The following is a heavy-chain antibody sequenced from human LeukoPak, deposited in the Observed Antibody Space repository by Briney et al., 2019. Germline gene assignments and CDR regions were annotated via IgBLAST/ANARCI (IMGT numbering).Heavy chain of an antibody. D-gene: IGHD6-19*01. V-gene: IGHV3-23*01. CDR1: GFTFSSYA. CDR2: ISDSGGYT. Sequence: GGSLRLSCAASGFTFSSYAMSWVRQAPGEGLECVSVISDSGGYTDYADSVKGHFTISRDNSKNTLYLQMNNLRAEDTAVYYCAKDRPGSGWAFDYWGQGTLVTVSS. J-gene: IGHJ4*02. CDR3: AKDRPGSGWAFDY.